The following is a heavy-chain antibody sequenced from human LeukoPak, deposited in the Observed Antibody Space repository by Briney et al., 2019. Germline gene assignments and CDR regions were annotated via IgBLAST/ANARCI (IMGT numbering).Heavy chain of an antibody. Sequence: SETLSLTCAVYGGSFSSYYWTWIRQPPGKGLEWIGEINHSGSTNYNPSLKSRVTMSGDTSKNQFSLKLSSVTAADTAAYYCARLGYCSGGSCYYYYYMDVWGKGTTVTVSS. J-gene: IGHJ6*03. CDR3: ARLGYCSGGSCYYYYYMDV. D-gene: IGHD2-15*01. CDR1: GGSFSSYY. V-gene: IGHV4-34*01. CDR2: INHSGST.